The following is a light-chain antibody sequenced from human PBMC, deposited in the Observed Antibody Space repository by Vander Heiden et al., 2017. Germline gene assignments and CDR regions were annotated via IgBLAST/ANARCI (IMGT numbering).Light chain of an antibody. CDR1: QSVSSSY. CDR2: GES. Sequence: EIVLTQSPATLSLSPGERATLSCRASQSVSSSYLDWDQQKPGQAPRLLIYGESRRATGIPDRFSGSGCGTDFTLTISRREPEDVAVYYCQQYGSSTPITFGQGTRLEIK. J-gene: IGKJ5*01. V-gene: IGKV3-20*01. CDR3: QQYGSSTPIT.